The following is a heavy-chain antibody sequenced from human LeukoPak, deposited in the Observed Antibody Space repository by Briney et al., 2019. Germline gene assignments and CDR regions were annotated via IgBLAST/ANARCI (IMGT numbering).Heavy chain of an antibody. V-gene: IGHV3-33*01. CDR3: ARNLRKYGSNSEYFDY. J-gene: IGHJ4*02. D-gene: IGHD4-23*01. Sequence: GGSLRLSCAASEFTFSSHGMHWVRQAPGKGLEWVAVIWYDASNKYYADSVKGRFTVSRDNSKNTLYLQTNSLRAEDTAMYYCARNLRKYGSNSEYFDYWGQGTVVTVSS. CDR1: EFTFSSHG. CDR2: IWYDASNK.